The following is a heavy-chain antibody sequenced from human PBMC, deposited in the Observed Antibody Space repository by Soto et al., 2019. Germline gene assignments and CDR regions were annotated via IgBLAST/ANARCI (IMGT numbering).Heavy chain of an antibody. D-gene: IGHD2-8*01. V-gene: IGHV2-5*02. CDR1: GSSLSTSGLG. J-gene: IGHJ5*02. CDR2: IYWDDDK. Sequence: QITLQESGPTLVQPTQTLTLTCTFSGSSLSTSGLGVGWILQPPGKPLEWLALIYWDDDKRYSPSLRSRLTITKDTSKNPVVFTMTNMDPVDTGRYFCALKKYVKLSNWFDPWGQGALVTVSS. CDR3: ALKKYVKLSNWFDP.